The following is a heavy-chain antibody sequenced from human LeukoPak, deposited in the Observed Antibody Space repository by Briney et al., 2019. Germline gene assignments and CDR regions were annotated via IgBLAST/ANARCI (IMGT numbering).Heavy chain of an antibody. D-gene: IGHD2-2*02. V-gene: IGHV4-59*12. Sequence: SETLSLTCTVSGGSISSYYWSWIRQPPGKGLEWIGYTYYSGSTNYNPSLKSRVTISVDTSKNQFSLKLSSVTAADTAVYYCARCIRTGRSTSCYRGWFDPWGQGTLVTVSS. CDR3: ARCIRTGRSTSCYRGWFDP. CDR2: TYYSGST. J-gene: IGHJ5*02. CDR1: GGSISSYY.